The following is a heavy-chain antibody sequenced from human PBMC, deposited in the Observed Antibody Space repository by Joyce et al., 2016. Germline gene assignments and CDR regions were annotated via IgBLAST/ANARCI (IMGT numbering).Heavy chain of an antibody. CDR1: GLTLSNYG. D-gene: IGHD6-25*01. Sequence: QVQLVESGGGVVQPGRSLRLSCAASGLTLSNYGVHWVRQAQVNGLGWVAVISYDGIYKYYAESVKGRFTISRDNSKNTLFLEMNSLRTEDTAVYYCAKILTATYSSGWFLDYWGQGTLVTVSS. J-gene: IGHJ4*02. V-gene: IGHV3-30*18. CDR2: ISYDGIYK. CDR3: AKILTATYSSGWFLDY.